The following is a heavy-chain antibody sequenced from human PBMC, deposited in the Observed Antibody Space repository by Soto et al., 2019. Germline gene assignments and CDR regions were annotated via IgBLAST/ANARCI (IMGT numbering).Heavy chain of an antibody. V-gene: IGHV4-30-4*01. Sequence: TLSLTCTVSGGSISSGDYYWSWIRQPPGKGLEWIGYIYYSGSTYYNPSLKSRVTISVDTSKNQFSLKLSSVTAADTAVYYCARVGANWNYDYYGMDVWGQGTTVTVSS. CDR1: GGSISSGDYY. CDR2: IYYSGST. D-gene: IGHD1-1*01. CDR3: ARVGANWNYDYYGMDV. J-gene: IGHJ6*02.